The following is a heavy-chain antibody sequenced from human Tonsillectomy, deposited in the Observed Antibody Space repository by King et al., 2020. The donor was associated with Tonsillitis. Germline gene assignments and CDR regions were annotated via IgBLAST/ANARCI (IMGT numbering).Heavy chain of an antibody. D-gene: IGHD5/OR15-5a*01. V-gene: IGHV3-74*01. J-gene: IGHJ4*02. CDR1: GFTFSSYW. Sequence: VQLVESGGGLVQPGGSLRLSCAASGFTFSSYWMHWVRQAPGXGLVXVSRINSDGSSTSYADSVKGRFAISRDNAKNTLYLHMNSLRAEDTAVYYCARGYSVRSDYWGQGXLXTVSS. CDR2: INSDGSST. CDR3: ARGYSVRSDY.